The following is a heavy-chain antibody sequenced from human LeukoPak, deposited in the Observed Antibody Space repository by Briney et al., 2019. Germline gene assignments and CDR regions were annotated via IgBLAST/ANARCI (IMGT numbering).Heavy chain of an antibody. CDR2: IYYSGST. CDR1: GGSISSSSYY. J-gene: IGHJ4*02. Sequence: SETLSLTCTVSGGSISSSSYYWGWIRQPPGKGLEWIGSIYYSGSTYYNPSLKSRVTISVDTSKNQFSLKLSSVTAADTAVYYCARDRGSSGYYYGSGYYFDYWGQGTLVTVSS. V-gene: IGHV4-39*07. D-gene: IGHD3-22*01. CDR3: ARDRGSSGYYYGSGYYFDY.